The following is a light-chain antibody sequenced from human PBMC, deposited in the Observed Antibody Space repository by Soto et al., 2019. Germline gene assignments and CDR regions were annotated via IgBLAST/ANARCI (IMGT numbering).Light chain of an antibody. CDR3: CSWAGSNTFYC. CDR1: TTDVGSYNL. CDR2: EVS. Sequence: QSVLTQPASVSGSPGQSITISCTGTTTDVGSYNLVSWYQQHPGRAPKLMIYEVSRRPSGVSNRFSGSESGNTASLTISGLQAEDEADYYCCSWAGSNTFYCFGTGTKVTVL. J-gene: IGLJ1*01. V-gene: IGLV2-23*02.